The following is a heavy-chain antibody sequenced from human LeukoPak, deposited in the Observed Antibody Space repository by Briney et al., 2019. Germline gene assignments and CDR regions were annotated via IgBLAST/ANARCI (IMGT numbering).Heavy chain of an antibody. CDR3: ARVAGYCSGGSCPGEFDP. D-gene: IGHD2-15*01. J-gene: IGHJ5*02. CDR2: INPSGGST. CDR1: GYTFTSYY. Sequence: GASVKVSCKASGYTFTSYYMHWVRQAPGQGLEWMGIINPSGGSTSYAQKFQGRVTMTRDMSTSTVYMELSSLRSEDTAGYYCARVAGYCSGGSCPGEFDPWGQGTLVTVSS. V-gene: IGHV1-46*01.